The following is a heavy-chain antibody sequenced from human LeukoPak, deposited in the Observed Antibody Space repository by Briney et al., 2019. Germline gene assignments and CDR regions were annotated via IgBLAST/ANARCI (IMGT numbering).Heavy chain of an antibody. Sequence: GGSLRLSCAASGFSFNTYWMHWVRQVPGKGLVWVSRSNEDGSITNYADSVKGRFTISRDNAKNTLFLQMNSLRVEDTAIYYCARDLGGGAGYWGQGTLVTVSS. CDR2: SNEDGSIT. V-gene: IGHV3-74*01. J-gene: IGHJ4*02. CDR1: GFSFNTYW. D-gene: IGHD3-16*01. CDR3: ARDLGGGAGY.